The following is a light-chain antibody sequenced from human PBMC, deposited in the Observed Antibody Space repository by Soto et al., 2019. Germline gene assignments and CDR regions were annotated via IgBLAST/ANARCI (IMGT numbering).Light chain of an antibody. V-gene: IGKV1-5*01. J-gene: IGKJ1*01. CDR3: QHYNSYLWT. Sequence: DIQMTQSPSTLSASVGDRVTITCRASQNINSWLAWYQQKPGKAPKFLIYDASSLESGVPSRFSGSGSGTEFTLTISSLQPDDFATYYCQHYNSYLWTFGQGTKV. CDR2: DAS. CDR1: QNINSW.